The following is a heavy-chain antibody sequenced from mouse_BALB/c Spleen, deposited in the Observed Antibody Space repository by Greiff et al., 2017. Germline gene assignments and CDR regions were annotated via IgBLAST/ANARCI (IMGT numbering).Heavy chain of an antibody. D-gene: IGHD3-1*01. Sequence: VQLQQSGAELVKPGASVKLSCTASGFNIKDTYMHWVKQRPEQGLEWIGRIDPANGNTKYDPKFQGKASITADTSSNTAYLQLSSLTTEDTAVYYCAREGRARAMDYWGQGTSVTVSS. J-gene: IGHJ4*01. CDR1: GFNIKDTY. V-gene: IGHV14-3*02. CDR2: IDPANGNT. CDR3: AREGRARAMDY.